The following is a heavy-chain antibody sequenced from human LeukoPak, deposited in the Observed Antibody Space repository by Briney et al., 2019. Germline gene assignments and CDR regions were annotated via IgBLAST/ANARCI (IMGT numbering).Heavy chain of an antibody. CDR3: ARAPKYYYDSSGPREFDY. Sequence: GGSLRLSCAASGFTFSSYGMHWVRQAPGKGLEWVAVIWYDGSNKYYADSVKGRFTISRDNSKNTLYLQMNSLRAEDTAVYYCARAPKYYYDSSGPREFDYWGQGTLVTVSS. CDR1: GFTFSSYG. V-gene: IGHV3-33*01. CDR2: IWYDGSNK. D-gene: IGHD3-22*01. J-gene: IGHJ4*02.